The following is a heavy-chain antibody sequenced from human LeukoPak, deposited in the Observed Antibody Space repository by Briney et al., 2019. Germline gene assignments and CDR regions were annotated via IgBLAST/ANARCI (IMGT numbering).Heavy chain of an antibody. CDR1: GFIFDDYG. D-gene: IGHD6-19*01. Sequence: GGSLRLSCAVSGFIFDDYGTHWVRHAPGKGLEWVAGISWNSANTGYADSVKGRFTISRDNAKNSLYLQINSLRPEDTALYYCVKDISGWSYFDYWGQGTLVTVSP. V-gene: IGHV3-9*01. J-gene: IGHJ4*02. CDR3: VKDISGWSYFDY. CDR2: ISWNSANT.